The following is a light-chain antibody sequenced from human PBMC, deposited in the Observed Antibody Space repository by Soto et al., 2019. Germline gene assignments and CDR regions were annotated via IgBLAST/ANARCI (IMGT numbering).Light chain of an antibody. V-gene: IGKV1-27*01. CDR3: QQSYSTSWT. J-gene: IGKJ1*01. CDR1: QDIGNF. CDR2: AAS. Sequence: MEMPQSANSRSAFVGDRDSITCRASQDIGNFLAWYQQKPGKVPKLLIYAASTLQSGVPSRFIGSGSGTDFTLTISSRQPEDVATYYCQQSYSTSWTFGQGTKVDIK.